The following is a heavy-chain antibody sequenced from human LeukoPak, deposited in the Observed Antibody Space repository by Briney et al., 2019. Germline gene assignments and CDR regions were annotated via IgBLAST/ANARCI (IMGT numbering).Heavy chain of an antibody. V-gene: IGHV3-23*01. Sequence: GGSLRLSCAASGFTFSNYDMTWVRQAPGKGLEWVSSIRGGGPETFYADSVKGRFTISRDNSKYALYLQMNTLKVDDTAIDYCVRGLRRPVCWGQGALVTVSP. J-gene: IGHJ4*02. CDR3: VRGLRRPVC. D-gene: IGHD6-25*01. CDR2: IRGGGPET. CDR1: GFTFSNYD.